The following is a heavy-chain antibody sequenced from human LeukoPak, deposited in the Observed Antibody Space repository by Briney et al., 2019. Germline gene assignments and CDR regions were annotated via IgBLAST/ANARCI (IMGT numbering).Heavy chain of an antibody. D-gene: IGHD6-6*01. CDR1: GDSVSSGS. CDR3: ARIIAVRLDF. Sequence: SETLSLTCTVSGDSVSSGSWSWILQAPGKGLEWIGDKYYSGDTNYAPSLKSRVTISVDTSKNQFSLKLSSVTAADTAVYYCARIIAVRLDFWGQGTLVTVSS. J-gene: IGHJ4*02. V-gene: IGHV4-59*02. CDR2: KYYSGDT.